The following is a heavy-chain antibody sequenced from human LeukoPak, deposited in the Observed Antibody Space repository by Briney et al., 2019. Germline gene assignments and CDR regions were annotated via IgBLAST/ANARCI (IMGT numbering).Heavy chain of an antibody. D-gene: IGHD2-15*01. Sequence: PSETLSLTCTVPGGSVSSGSYYWSWIRQPPGKGLGWIGYIYYSGSTNYNPSLKSRVTISVDTSKNQFSLKLSSVTAAGTAVYYCARFNREDTTRFDPWGQGTLVTVSS. J-gene: IGHJ5*02. CDR3: ARFNREDTTRFDP. V-gene: IGHV4-61*01. CDR1: GGSVSSGSYY. CDR2: IYYSGST.